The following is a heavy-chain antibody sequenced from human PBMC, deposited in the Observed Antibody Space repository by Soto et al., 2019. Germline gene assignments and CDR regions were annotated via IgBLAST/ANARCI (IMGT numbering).Heavy chain of an antibody. D-gene: IGHD3-22*01. V-gene: IGHV1-69*06. CDR3: ARGVVYYYDSSGYYSGAFDI. J-gene: IGHJ3*02. Sequence: KVSCKASGGTFSSYAISWVRQAPGQGLEWMGGIIPIFGTANYAQKFQGRVTITADKSTSTAYMELSSLRSEDTAVYYCARGVVYYYDSSGYYSGAFDIWGQGTMVTVSS. CDR1: GGTFSSYA. CDR2: IIPIFGTA.